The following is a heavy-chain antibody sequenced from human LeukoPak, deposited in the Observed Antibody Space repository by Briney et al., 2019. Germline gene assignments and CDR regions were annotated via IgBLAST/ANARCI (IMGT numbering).Heavy chain of an antibody. CDR2: IYYSGST. J-gene: IGHJ4*02. Sequence: PSQTLSLTCTVSGGSISSSSYYWSWIRQPPGKGLEWIGYIYYSGSTNYNPSLKSRVTISVDTSKNQFSLKLSSVTAADTAVYYCARDRYYDSSGYYYFDYWGQGTLVTVSS. CDR3: ARDRYYDSSGYYYFDY. CDR1: GGSISSSSYY. V-gene: IGHV4-61*01. D-gene: IGHD3-22*01.